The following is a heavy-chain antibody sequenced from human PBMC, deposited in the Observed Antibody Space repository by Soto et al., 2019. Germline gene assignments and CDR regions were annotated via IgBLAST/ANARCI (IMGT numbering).Heavy chain of an antibody. CDR1: GGSISSGGYS. J-gene: IGHJ4*02. CDR2: IYYSGST. Sequence: SETLSLTCAVSGGSISSGGYSWSWIRQPPGKGLEWIGYIYYSGSTYYNPSLKSRVTISVDTAKNQFSLKLSSVTAADTAVYYCARQYYFGSGSYYTRPFDFWGQGTLVTVSS. D-gene: IGHD3-10*01. CDR3: ARQYYFGSGSYYTRPFDF. V-gene: IGHV4-30-2*03.